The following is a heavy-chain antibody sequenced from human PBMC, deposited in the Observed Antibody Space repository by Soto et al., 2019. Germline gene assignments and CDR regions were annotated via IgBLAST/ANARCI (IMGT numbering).Heavy chain of an antibody. V-gene: IGHV4-59*01. Sequence: SGTLSLTCTVSGDSSITDYCGWIRQPPGKGLQWIGYIFYSGGTAYNPSIKSRVTISLDMYKKQISLKLSSVTTADTANYFCARIKLVNKVIDSWAQGTLVTVS. CDR3: ARIKLVNKVIDS. J-gene: IGHJ4*02. D-gene: IGHD1-1*01. CDR1: GDSSITDY. CDR2: IFYSGGT.